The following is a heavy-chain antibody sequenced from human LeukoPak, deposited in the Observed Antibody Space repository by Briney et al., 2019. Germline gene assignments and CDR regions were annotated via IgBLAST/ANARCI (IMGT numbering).Heavy chain of an antibody. CDR1: GFIFSSYE. V-gene: IGHV3-48*03. CDR2: ISSGGSTI. Sequence: GGSLRLSCAASGFIFSSYEMNWVRQAPGKGLEWISYISSGGSTIHYADSVKGRSTISRDNAKNSLYLQMSSLRAEDTAVYYCARDRSAVAGTNYFDYWGQGTLVTVSS. D-gene: IGHD6-19*01. CDR3: ARDRSAVAGTNYFDY. J-gene: IGHJ4*02.